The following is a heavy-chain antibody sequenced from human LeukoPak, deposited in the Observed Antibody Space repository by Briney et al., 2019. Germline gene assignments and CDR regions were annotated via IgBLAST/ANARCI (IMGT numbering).Heavy chain of an antibody. D-gene: IGHD3-10*02. CDR3: AMGHRYHYGRYYFDN. V-gene: IGHV3-23*01. CDR2: ITASGGNT. CDR1: GFTFSSYA. J-gene: IGHJ4*02. Sequence: GGSLRLSCAASGFTFSSYAMGWVRQTPGKGLEWVSAITASGGNTYYADSVKGRFTISRDNSKNTLYLQVNSLRAEDTAVYYCAMGHRYHYGRYYFDNWGQGTLVTVSS.